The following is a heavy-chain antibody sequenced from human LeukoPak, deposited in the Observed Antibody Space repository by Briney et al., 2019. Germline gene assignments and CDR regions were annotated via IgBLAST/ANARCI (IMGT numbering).Heavy chain of an antibody. CDR2: INAANGNT. J-gene: IGHJ4*02. Sequence: ASVTVSCTASGYTFTNYAMHWVRQAPGRRLEWMGWINAANGNTKYSQKFQGRVTITRDTSANTAYMELSSLRSEDTAVYYCASAWTYYYDSSSYYFDYWGQGTLVTVSS. CDR1: GYTFTNYA. V-gene: IGHV1-3*01. D-gene: IGHD3-22*01. CDR3: ASAWTYYYDSSSYYFDY.